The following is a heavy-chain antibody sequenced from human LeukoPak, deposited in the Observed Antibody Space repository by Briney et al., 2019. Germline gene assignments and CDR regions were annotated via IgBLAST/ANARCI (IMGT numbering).Heavy chain of an antibody. CDR1: GGSISSYY. CDR2: IYYSGST. J-gene: IGHJ4*02. Sequence: SETLSLTCTVSGGSISSYYWSWIRQPPGKGLEWIGYIYYSGSTNYNPSLKSRVTISVDTSKNQFSLKLSSVTAADTAVYYCARDYGGKFDYWGQGTLVTVSS. V-gene: IGHV4-59*01. CDR3: ARDYGGKFDY. D-gene: IGHD4-23*01.